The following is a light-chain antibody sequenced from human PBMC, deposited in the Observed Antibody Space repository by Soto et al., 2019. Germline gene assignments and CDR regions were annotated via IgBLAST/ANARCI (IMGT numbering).Light chain of an antibody. V-gene: IGLV2-8*01. J-gene: IGLJ2*01. CDR2: EVY. CDR3: SSYAGSLVV. CDR1: NSDVGGYNY. Sequence: QSALTQPPSASGSPGQSVTISCTGTNSDVGGYNYVSWYQQHPGKAPKLMIYEVYKRPSGVPDRFSGSKSGNMASLTVSGLQAEDEADYYCSSYAGSLVVFGGGTKVTVL.